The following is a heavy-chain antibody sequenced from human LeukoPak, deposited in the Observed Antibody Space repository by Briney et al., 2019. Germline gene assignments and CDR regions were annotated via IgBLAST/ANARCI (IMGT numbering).Heavy chain of an antibody. V-gene: IGHV3-74*01. Sequence: GGSLRLSCAASGFTFSSYWMHWVRQAPGKGLVWVSQIRSDGSRTSYADSVKGRFTISRDNAKNTLYLQMNSLRAEDTAVYYCARVYYYASGSYYDYFDYWGQGTLVTVSS. CDR3: ARVYYYASGSYYDYFDY. CDR2: IRSDGSRT. J-gene: IGHJ4*02. D-gene: IGHD3-10*01. CDR1: GFTFSSYW.